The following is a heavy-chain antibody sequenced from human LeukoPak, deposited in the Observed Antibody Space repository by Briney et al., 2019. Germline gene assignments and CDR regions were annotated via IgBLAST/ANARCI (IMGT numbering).Heavy chain of an antibody. CDR3: ARLEFRYYDFWSGYLGYAFDI. V-gene: IGHV4-39*01. CDR1: GGSISSSSYY. Sequence: PSETLSLTCTVSGGSISSSSYYWGWIRQPPGKGLEWIGSIYYSGSTYYNPSLKSRVTISVDTSKNQFSLKLGSVTAADTAVYYCARLEFRYYDFWSGYLGYAFDIWGQGTMVTVSS. D-gene: IGHD3-3*01. J-gene: IGHJ3*02. CDR2: IYYSGST.